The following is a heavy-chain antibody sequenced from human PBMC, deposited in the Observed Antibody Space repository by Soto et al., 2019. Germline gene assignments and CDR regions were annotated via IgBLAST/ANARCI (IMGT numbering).Heavy chain of an antibody. CDR1: GFTFTNAW. D-gene: IGHD6-13*01. V-gene: IGHV3-15*01. J-gene: IGHJ4*02. CDR3: CTLPYNSNFDF. CDR2: IKSKAHGGTA. Sequence: KSGGSLRLSCAASGFTFTNAWMNWVRQAPGKGLEWVGRIKSKAHGGTADYAAPVKGRFTISRDDSENTLYLQMNSLETEDTAMYYCCTLPYNSNFDFWGQGTLVTVSS.